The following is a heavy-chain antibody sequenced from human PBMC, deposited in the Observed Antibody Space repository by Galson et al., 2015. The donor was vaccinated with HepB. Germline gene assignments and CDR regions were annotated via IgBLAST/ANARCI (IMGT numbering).Heavy chain of an antibody. CDR2: IKPDGSEK. V-gene: IGHV3-7*04. Sequence: SLRLSCATSGFTFSNYWMIWVRQAPGKGLEWVANIKPDGSEKYYVDSVKGRFTVSRDNAKNSLYLQMNSLRAEDTAVYYCAGSFLTVTTNYWGQGTLVTVSS. CDR3: AGSFLTVTTNY. J-gene: IGHJ4*02. D-gene: IGHD4-17*01. CDR1: GFTFSNYW.